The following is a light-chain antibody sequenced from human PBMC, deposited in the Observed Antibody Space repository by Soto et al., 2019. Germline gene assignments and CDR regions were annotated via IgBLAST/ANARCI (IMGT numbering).Light chain of an antibody. V-gene: IGKV3-15*01. CDR1: QSVSSS. Sequence: EIVMTQSPATLSVSPGERATLSCRASQSVSSSYVAWYQQKPGQAPRLLIYGASTRATGIPARFSGSGSGTEFTLTISSLQSEDFAVYYCQQYNNGWTFGQGTKVEIK. J-gene: IGKJ1*01. CDR2: GAS. CDR3: QQYNNGWT.